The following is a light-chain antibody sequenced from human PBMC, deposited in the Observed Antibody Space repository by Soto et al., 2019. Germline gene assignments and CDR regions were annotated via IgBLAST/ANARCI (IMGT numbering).Light chain of an antibody. CDR2: AAS. J-gene: IGKJ1*01. CDR3: QQSHITLPT. V-gene: IGKV1-39*01. Sequence: DIQMTQSPSSLSASEADRVTITCRASQDSRSYLNWYQQKPGKATKFLIYAASTLQSGVPSRFSGSGSGTEFPLNISSQEPEDFATYYCQQSHITLPTCGQGTKVEIK. CDR1: QDSRSY.